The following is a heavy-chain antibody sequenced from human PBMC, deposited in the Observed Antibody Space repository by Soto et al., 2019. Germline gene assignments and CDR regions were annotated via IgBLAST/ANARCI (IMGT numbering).Heavy chain of an antibody. CDR2: ISWDGSST. CDR3: ARTLTYYYVHHAFDF. V-gene: IGHV3-43*01. CDR1: GFAFGEYT. J-gene: IGHJ3*01. Sequence: GGSLRLSCETSGFAFGEYTMHWVRQAPGKGLEWVSLISWDGSSTYYTDSAKGRFTISRDISKNSLYLQMNGLTIEDTALYFCARTLTYYYVHHAFDFWGQGTMVTVSS. D-gene: IGHD3-10*02.